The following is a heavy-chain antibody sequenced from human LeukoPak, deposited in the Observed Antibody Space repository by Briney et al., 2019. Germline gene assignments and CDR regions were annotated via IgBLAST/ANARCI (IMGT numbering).Heavy chain of an antibody. CDR2: TNPSGGST. CDR3: ARELVVVVAATRGWFDP. CDR1: GYTFTSYY. J-gene: IGHJ5*02. Sequence: ASVKVSCKASGYTFTSYYMHWVRQAPGQGLEWMGITNPSGGSTSYAQKFQGRVTMTRDTSTSTVYMELSSLRSEDTAVYYCARELVVVVAATRGWFDPWGQGTLVTVSS. D-gene: IGHD2-15*01. V-gene: IGHV1-46*01.